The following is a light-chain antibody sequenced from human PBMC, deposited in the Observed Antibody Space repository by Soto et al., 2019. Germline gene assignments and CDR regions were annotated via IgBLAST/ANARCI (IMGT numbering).Light chain of an antibody. CDR1: QSVSSN. Sequence: EIVMTQSPATLSVSPGERATLSCRASQSVSSNLGWYQQKPGQAPRLLIYGASTRATGIPARFSGSGSGTEFTLTIRGLQSEDFALYHCQQYNNWPLTFGGGTKVEIK. CDR2: GAS. V-gene: IGKV3-15*01. CDR3: QQYNNWPLT. J-gene: IGKJ4*01.